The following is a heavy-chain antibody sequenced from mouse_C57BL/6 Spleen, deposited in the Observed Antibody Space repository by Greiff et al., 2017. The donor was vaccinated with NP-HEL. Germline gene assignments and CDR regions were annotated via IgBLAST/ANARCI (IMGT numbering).Heavy chain of an antibody. J-gene: IGHJ2*01. CDR3: ARLPYSNYGYFDY. V-gene: IGHV1-4*01. CDR2: INPSSGYT. D-gene: IGHD2-5*01. Sequence: VQLQESGAELARPGASVKMSCKASGYTFTSYTMHWVKQRPGQGLEWIGYINPSSGYTKYNQKFKDKATLTADKSSSTAYMQLSSLTSEDSAVYYCARLPYSNYGYFDYWGQGTTLTVSS. CDR1: GYTFTSYT.